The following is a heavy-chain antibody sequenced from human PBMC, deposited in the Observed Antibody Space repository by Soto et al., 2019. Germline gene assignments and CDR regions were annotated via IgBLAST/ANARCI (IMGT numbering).Heavy chain of an antibody. CDR3: ARAREAYYDFWRGYYTPDWFDP. D-gene: IGHD3-3*01. J-gene: IGHJ5*02. V-gene: IGHV3-11*01. CDR2: ISSSGSTI. Sequence: PVGSLRLSCAASGFTFSDYYMSWIRQAPGKGLEWVSYISSSGSTIYYADSVKGRFTISRDNAKNSLYLQMNSLRAEDTAVYYCARAREAYYDFWRGYYTPDWFDPWGQGTLVTVPQ. CDR1: GFTFSDYY.